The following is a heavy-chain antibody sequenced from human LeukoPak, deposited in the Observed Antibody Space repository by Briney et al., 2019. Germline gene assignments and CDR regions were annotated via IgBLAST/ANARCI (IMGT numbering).Heavy chain of an antibody. D-gene: IGHD6-19*01. CDR2: ISGSGGST. V-gene: IGHV3-23*01. Sequence: PGGSKRLSCAASGFTFSSYAMSWIRQAPGKGLEWVSAISGSGGSTYYADSVKGRFTISRDNSKNTLYLQMNSLRAEDTAVYYCAKSAVAGYYFDYWGQGTLVTVSS. CDR1: GFTFSSYA. J-gene: IGHJ4*02. CDR3: AKSAVAGYYFDY.